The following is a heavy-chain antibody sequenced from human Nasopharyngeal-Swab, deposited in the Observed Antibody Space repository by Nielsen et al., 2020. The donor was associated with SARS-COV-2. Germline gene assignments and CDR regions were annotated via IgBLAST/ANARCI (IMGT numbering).Heavy chain of an antibody. J-gene: IGHJ3*02. CDR2: IKPDGSEK. CDR1: GLTFSGHW. D-gene: IGHD4-23*01. CDR3: AKVLTPVVTPDEDI. V-gene: IGHV3-7*03. Sequence: GGSLRLSCAASGLTFSGHWMTWVRQSPGKGLEWVANIKPDGSEKYYVDSVKGRFTISRDNSKNSLYLQMNSLRTEDTALYYCAKVLTPVVTPDEDIWGQGTMVTVSS.